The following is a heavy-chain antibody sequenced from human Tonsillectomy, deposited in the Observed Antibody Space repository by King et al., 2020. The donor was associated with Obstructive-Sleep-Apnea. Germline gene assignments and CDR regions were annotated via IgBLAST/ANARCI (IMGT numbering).Heavy chain of an antibody. CDR1: GFTFSSYA. CDR2: ISAGGVST. J-gene: IGHJ4*02. D-gene: IGHD3-10*01. V-gene: IGHV3-23*04. Sequence: VQLVESGGGLAQPGGSLRLSCAASGFTFSSYAMNWVRQAPGKGLEWVSAISAGGVSTYYADSVKGRFTISRDNSKNTLYLQMNSLRAEDTAVYYCAKPQGYYYGSGSFDYWGQGTLVTVSS. CDR3: AKPQGYYYGSGSFDY.